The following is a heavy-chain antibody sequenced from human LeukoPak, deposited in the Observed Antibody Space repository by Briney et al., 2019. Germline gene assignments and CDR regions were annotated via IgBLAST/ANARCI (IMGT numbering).Heavy chain of an antibody. J-gene: IGHJ6*03. CDR3: ARHSSGWYYYYYYMDV. Sequence: PGGSLRLSCAASGFTFSSYWMSWVRQAPGKGLEWVASIKQDGSKKYFVDSVKGRFTISRDNAKNSLYLQMNSLRAEDTAVYYCARHSSGWYYYYYYMDVWGKGTTVTVSS. D-gene: IGHD6-19*01. CDR2: IKQDGSKK. CDR1: GFTFSSYW. V-gene: IGHV3-7*01.